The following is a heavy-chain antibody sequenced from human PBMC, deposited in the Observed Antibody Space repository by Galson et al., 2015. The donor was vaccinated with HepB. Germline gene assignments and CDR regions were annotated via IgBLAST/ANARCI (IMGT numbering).Heavy chain of an antibody. CDR2: IKSKTDGGTT. J-gene: IGHJ4*02. V-gene: IGHV3-15*01. CDR1: GFTFSNAW. D-gene: IGHD3-3*01. Sequence: SLRLSCAASGFTFSNAWMSWVRQAPGKGLEWVGRIKSKTDGGTTDYAAPVKGRFTISRDDSKNTLYLQMNSLKTEDTAVYYCTSSTPRSLLRFLEWLLSYYFDYWGQGTLVTVSS. CDR3: TSSTPRSLLRFLEWLLSYYFDY.